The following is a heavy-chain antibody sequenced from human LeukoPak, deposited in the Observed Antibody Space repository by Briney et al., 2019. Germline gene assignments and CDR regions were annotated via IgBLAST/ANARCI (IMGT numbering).Heavy chain of an antibody. CDR1: GFTFSSYS. Sequence: GGSMRLSCAASGFTFSSYSMKWVRQAPGKGLEWVSYISSSSSIIYYADSVKGRFTVSRDNAKNSLYLQMNSLRAEDTAVYYCAGTDSGSYSRWFDYWGQGTLVTVSS. CDR2: ISSSSSII. CDR3: AGTDSGSYSRWFDY. D-gene: IGHD1-26*01. V-gene: IGHV3-48*01. J-gene: IGHJ4*02.